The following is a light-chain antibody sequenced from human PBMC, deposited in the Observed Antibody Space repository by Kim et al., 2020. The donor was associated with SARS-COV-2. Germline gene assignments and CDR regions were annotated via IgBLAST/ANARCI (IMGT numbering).Light chain of an antibody. J-gene: IGLJ2*01. CDR1: SSDVGGYNY. CDR2: EVN. CDR3: CSYAGSSNLV. Sequence: GQSVTIACTGTSSDVGGYNYVSWYRQHPGNVPKLIIFEVNKRPSGVPDRFSGSNSGNTASLTVSGLQAEDEADYYCCSYAGSSNLVFGGGTKLTVL. V-gene: IGLV2-8*01.